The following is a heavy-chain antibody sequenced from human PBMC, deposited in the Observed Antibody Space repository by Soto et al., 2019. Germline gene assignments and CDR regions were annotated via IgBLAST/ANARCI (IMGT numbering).Heavy chain of an antibody. D-gene: IGHD2-21*02. V-gene: IGHV3-23*01. J-gene: IGHJ4*02. CDR3: ARESGGDWGYLDF. CDR2: IMKSGDSA. CDR1: GFTFSNYA. Sequence: LESGGALVQPGGSLRLSCAASGFTFSNYAMTWVRPTPGKGLERVATIMKSGDSAHYADSVGGRFTVSTDNSINVLYLQMNALRAEDTARYFCARESGGDWGYLDFWGQGSQVTVSS.